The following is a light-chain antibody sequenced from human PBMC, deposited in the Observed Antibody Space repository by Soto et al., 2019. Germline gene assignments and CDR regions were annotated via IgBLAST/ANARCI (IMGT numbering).Light chain of an antibody. J-gene: IGLJ2*01. Sequence: QSALTQPASVSGSPGQSITISCTGTSSDVGSYNLVSWYQQHPGKAPKLMIYEGSKRPSGVSNRFSGSKSGNTASLTISGLQAEDEADYYCCSYAGISFRGVFGGGTKVTVL. CDR1: SSDVGSYNL. V-gene: IGLV2-23*01. CDR2: EGS. CDR3: CSYAGISFRGV.